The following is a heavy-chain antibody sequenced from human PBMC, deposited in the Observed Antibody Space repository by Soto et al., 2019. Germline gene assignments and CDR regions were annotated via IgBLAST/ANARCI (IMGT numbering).Heavy chain of an antibody. Sequence: GESLKISCAASGFTFSNAWMSWVRQAPGKGLEWVGRIKSKTDGGKTDYAAPVKGRFTISRDDSKNTLYLQMNSLKTEDTAVYYCTCRGRGSYFDYWGQGTLVTVSS. CDR2: IKSKTDGGKT. V-gene: IGHV3-15*01. CDR3: TCRGRGSYFDY. D-gene: IGHD1-26*01. CDR1: GFTFSNAW. J-gene: IGHJ4*02.